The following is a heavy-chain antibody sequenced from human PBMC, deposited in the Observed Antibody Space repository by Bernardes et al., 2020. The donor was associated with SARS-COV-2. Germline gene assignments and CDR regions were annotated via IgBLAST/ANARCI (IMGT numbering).Heavy chain of an antibody. V-gene: IGHV4-34*01. CDR3: ARSPSPRIAAAEIKYYYYYYGMDV. J-gene: IGHJ6*02. CDR1: GGSFSGYY. D-gene: IGHD6-13*01. Sequence: SETLSLTCAVYGGSFSGYYWSWIRQPPGKGLEWIGEINHSGSTNYNPSLKSRVTISVDTSKNQFSLKLSSVTAADTAVYYCARSPSPRIAAAEIKYYYYYYGMDVWGQGTTVTVSS. CDR2: INHSGST.